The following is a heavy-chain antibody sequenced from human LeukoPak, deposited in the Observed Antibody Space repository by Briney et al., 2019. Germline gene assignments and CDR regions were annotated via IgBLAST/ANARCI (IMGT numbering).Heavy chain of an antibody. J-gene: IGHJ3*02. Sequence: SETLSLTCTVSGGSISSGGYYWSWIRQHPGKGLEWIGYIYYSGSTYYNPSLNSRVTISVDTSKNHFSLKLSSVTAADTAVYYCARVHQTGYSIFDIWGQGTMVTVSS. CDR2: IYYSGST. V-gene: IGHV4-31*03. D-gene: IGHD3-9*01. CDR1: GGSISSGGYY. CDR3: ARVHQTGYSIFDI.